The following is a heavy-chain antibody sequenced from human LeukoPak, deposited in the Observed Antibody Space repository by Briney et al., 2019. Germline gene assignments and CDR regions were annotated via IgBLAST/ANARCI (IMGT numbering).Heavy chain of an antibody. J-gene: IGHJ4*02. CDR3: VPTCSCSCSQYYFDY. CDR1: GYSFTAYY. CDR2: INPNNGGT. D-gene: IGHD2-2*01. Sequence: ASVKVSCKTSGYSFTAYYMHWVRQAPGQGLEWMGWINPNNGGTNYAQKFQGRVTMTRDTSISTAYMELSRLRSDDTAVYYCVPTCSCSCSQYYFDYWGQGTLVTVSS. V-gene: IGHV1-2*02.